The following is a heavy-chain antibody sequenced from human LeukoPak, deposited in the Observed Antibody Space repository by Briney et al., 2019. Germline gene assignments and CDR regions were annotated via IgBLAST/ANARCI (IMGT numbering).Heavy chain of an antibody. V-gene: IGHV4-39*01. CDR2: IYYSGST. D-gene: IGHD5-24*01. CDR1: GGSISSSSYY. CDR3: ARHTWKDGYFPNDLDY. Sequence: SETLSLTCTVSGGSISSSSYYWGWIRQPPGKGLEWIGSIYYSGSTYYNPSLKRRLTISVDTSKNQFSLKLSSVTAADTAVYYCARHTWKDGYFPNDLDYWGQGTLVTVSS. J-gene: IGHJ4*02.